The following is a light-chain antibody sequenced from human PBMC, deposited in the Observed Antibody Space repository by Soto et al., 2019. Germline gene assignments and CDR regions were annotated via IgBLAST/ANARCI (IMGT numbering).Light chain of an antibody. CDR3: QQYGSSPPIT. CDR2: GAS. J-gene: IGKJ5*01. Sequence: EIVLTQAPGTLSLSPGERATISCRASQVIGSRYLAWYHQKSGQAPRLLIYGASSRATGIPDRFSGSGSGTDFTLTISRLEPEDFAVYYCQQYGSSPPITFGQGTRLEN. V-gene: IGKV3-20*01. CDR1: QVIGSRY.